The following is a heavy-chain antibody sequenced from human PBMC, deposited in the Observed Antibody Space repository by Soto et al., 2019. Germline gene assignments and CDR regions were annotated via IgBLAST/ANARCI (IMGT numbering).Heavy chain of an antibody. CDR3: AKYLEGDNVRY. Sequence: ASLKVSCKASGYTFTSYDINWVRQATGQGLEWMGWMNPNSGNTGYAQKFQGKVTMTRNTSISTANMELSSRRSEDPAVNYSAKYLEGDNVRYWGQGTLVTVSS. CDR1: GYTFTSYD. CDR2: MNPNSGNT. V-gene: IGHV1-8*01. D-gene: IGHD3-16*01. J-gene: IGHJ4*02.